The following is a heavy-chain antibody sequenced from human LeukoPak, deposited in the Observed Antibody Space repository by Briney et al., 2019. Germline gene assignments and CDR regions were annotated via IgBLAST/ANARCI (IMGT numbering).Heavy chain of an antibody. CDR1: GFTFSSYS. CDR3: GRDDDYGVY. J-gene: IGHJ4*02. V-gene: IGHV3-21*01. CDR2: ISSSSRYI. Sequence: GGSLRLSCAASGFTFSSYSTNWVSQAPGKGLEWVSSISSSSRYIYYAGSVKGRFTMSRDNAKNSLYLQMNGLRAEDTVVYYCGRDDDYGVYWGEGALVTVSS.